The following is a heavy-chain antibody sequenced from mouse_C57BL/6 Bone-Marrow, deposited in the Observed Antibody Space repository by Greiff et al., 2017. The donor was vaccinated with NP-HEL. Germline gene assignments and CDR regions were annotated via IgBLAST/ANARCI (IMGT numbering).Heavy chain of an antibody. Sequence: QQSCTASGYTFTSYWMQWVTQRPGQGLEWIGEIDPSDSYTNYNHKFMGKATLTVDTSSSTAYMQLSSLTSEDSAVYYCANYLYRCYGVWGTGTTVTVSS. D-gene: IGHD1-1*01. V-gene: IGHV1-50*01. J-gene: IGHJ1*03. CDR1: GYTFTSYW. CDR3: ANYLYRCYGV. CDR2: IDPSDSYT.